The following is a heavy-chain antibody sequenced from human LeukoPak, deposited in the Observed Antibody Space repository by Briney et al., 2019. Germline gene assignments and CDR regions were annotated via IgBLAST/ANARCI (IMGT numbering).Heavy chain of an antibody. Sequence: SETLSLTCTVSGGSISSGGYYWSWIRQHPGKGLEWIGYIYYSGSTYYNPSLKSRVTISVDTSKNQFSLKLSSVTAADTAVYYCAGTMESVSFSTFDYWGQGTLVTVSS. D-gene: IGHD1-26*01. CDR1: GGSISSGGYY. CDR3: AGTMESVSFSTFDY. V-gene: IGHV4-31*03. J-gene: IGHJ4*02. CDR2: IYYSGST.